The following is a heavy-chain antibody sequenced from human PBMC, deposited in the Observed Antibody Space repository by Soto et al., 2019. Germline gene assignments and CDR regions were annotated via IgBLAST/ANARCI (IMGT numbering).Heavy chain of an antibody. CDR2: IYSGGST. J-gene: IGHJ4*02. CDR3: ARGSGWYFH. CDR1: GGSISSGGYS. Sequence: SLTCAVSGGSISSGGYSWCWIRQHPGKGLEWIGSIYSGGSTIYNPSLKSRVTISVDTSKNQFSLKLTSVTAADTAVYYCARGSGWYFHWGQGTLVTVSS. D-gene: IGHD6-19*01. V-gene: IGHV4-30-2*03.